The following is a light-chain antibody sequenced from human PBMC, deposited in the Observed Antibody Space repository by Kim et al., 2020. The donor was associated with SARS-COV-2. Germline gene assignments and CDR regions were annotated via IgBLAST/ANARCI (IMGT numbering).Light chain of an antibody. CDR2: GDN. V-gene: IGLV6-57*04. J-gene: IGLJ2*01. CDR3: QSYDSSNPVI. Sequence: NFMLTQPHSVSESPGKTVTISCTRSSGSIASNYVQWYQQRPGSAPTTVIYGDNQRPSGVPDRFSGSIDRSSNSASLTISGLKTEDEADYYCQSYDSSNPVIFGGGTQLTVL. CDR1: SGSIASNY.